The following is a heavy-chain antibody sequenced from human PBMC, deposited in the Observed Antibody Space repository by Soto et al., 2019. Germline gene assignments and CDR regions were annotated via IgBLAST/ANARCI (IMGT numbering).Heavy chain of an antibody. CDR3: ASHRTFWPFDY. Sequence: SETLSLTCTVSGGSMNSYYWSWIRQPPGKGLEWIGSISYSDTTYYNPSLKSRLTMSVDTSKNQFSLSLRSVTAADTAVYYCASHRTFWPFDYWGQGTVVTVSS. V-gene: IGHV4-59*08. J-gene: IGHJ4*02. CDR1: GGSMNSYY. D-gene: IGHD2-8*01. CDR2: ISYSDTT.